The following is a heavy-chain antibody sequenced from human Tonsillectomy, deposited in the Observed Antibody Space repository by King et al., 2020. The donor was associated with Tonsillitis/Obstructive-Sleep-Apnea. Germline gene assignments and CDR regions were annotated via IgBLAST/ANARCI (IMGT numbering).Heavy chain of an antibody. CDR1: GFTFSAYW. V-gene: IGHV3-74*01. D-gene: IGHD2-2*01. CDR2: INSDGSST. Sequence: VQLVESGGGLVQPGGSLRLSCAASGFTFSAYWMHWVRQAPGKGLEWVSRINSDGSSTTYADSVKGRFTISRDNAKNTLYLQRNSLRAEDTAVYYCARVYCSSTSCFYWYFDLWGRGTLAT. J-gene: IGHJ2*01. CDR3: ARVYCSSTSCFYWYFDL.